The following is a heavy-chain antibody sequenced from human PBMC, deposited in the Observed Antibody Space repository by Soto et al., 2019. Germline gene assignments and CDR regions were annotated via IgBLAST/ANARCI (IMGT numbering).Heavy chain of an antibody. CDR2: VSGSGTRM. D-gene: IGHD2-15*01. V-gene: IGHV3-23*01. J-gene: IGHJ4*02. CDR3: AKALKRGVVTPAPAGSDS. CDR1: GVTFNNYV. Sequence: PGGSLGLSCASSGVTFNNYVMSWVRQAPGKGLEWVSTVSGSGTRMYYADSVKGRFTISRDNSKTTLYLQMSSLRADDTAVYYCAKALKRGVVTPAPAGSDSWSPGT.